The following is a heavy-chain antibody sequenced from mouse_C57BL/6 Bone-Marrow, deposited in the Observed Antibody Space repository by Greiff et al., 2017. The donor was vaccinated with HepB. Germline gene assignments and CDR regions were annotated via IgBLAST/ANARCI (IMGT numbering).Heavy chain of an antibody. Sequence: EVQLQQSGAELVRPGASVKLSCTASGFNIKDYYMHWVKQRPEQGLEWIGRIDPEDGDTESAPKFQGKATMTADTSSSTAYMQLRSLTSEDSAVYYCARSGVYFDYWGQGTTLTVSS. J-gene: IGHJ2*01. CDR2: IDPEDGDT. CDR1: GFNIKDYY. V-gene: IGHV14-1*01. D-gene: IGHD3-1*01. CDR3: ARSGVYFDY.